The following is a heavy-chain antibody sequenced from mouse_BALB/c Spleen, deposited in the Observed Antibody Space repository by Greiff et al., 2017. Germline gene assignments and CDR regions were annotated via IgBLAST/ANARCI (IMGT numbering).Heavy chain of an antibody. CDR1: GYTFSSYW. Sequence: QVQLKESGAELMKPGASVKISCKATGYTFSSYWIEWVKQRPGHGLEWIGEILPGSGSTNYNEKFKGKATFTADTSSNTAYMQLSSLTSEDSAVYYCARCGSGAWFAYWGQGTLVTVSA. CDR2: ILPGSGST. D-gene: IGHD1-1*01. CDR3: ARCGSGAWFAY. J-gene: IGHJ3*01. V-gene: IGHV1-9*01.